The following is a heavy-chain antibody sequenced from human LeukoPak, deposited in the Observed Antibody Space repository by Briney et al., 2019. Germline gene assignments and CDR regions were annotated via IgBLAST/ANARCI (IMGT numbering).Heavy chain of an antibody. V-gene: IGHV1-24*01. CDR2: FHPEDGET. Sequence: GASVKVSCKASGYTFTGYYMHWVRQAPGKGLEWMGGFHPEDGETIYAQKFQGRVTMTEDTSTDTAYVELSSLRSEDTAVYYCARGYCSGGSCSKLDYWGQGTLVTVSS. CDR3: ARGYCSGGSCSKLDY. D-gene: IGHD2-15*01. J-gene: IGHJ4*02. CDR1: GYTFTGYY.